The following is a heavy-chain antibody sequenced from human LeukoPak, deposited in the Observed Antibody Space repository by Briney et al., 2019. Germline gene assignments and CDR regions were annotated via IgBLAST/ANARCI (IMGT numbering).Heavy chain of an antibody. CDR1: GGTFSSYA. J-gene: IGHJ4*02. CDR2: IIPIFGTA. D-gene: IGHD2-2*03. CDR3: ASGGHCSSTSCSFDY. Sequence: SVKVSCKASGGTFSSYAISWVRQAPGQGLEWMGGIIPIFGTANYAQEFQGRVTITTDESTSTAYMELSSLRSEDTAVYYCASGGHCSSTSCSFDYWGQGTLVTVSS. V-gene: IGHV1-69*05.